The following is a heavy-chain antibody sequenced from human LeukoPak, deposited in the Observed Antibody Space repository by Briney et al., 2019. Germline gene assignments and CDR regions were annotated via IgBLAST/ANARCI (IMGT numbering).Heavy chain of an antibody. D-gene: IGHD1-26*01. J-gene: IGHJ3*02. V-gene: IGHV3-23*01. CDR2: ISGSGFST. CDR3: ARDAWELDAFDI. CDR1: EFTFSNFW. Sequence: GGSLRLSCSASEFTFSNFWMSWVRQAPGKGMEWVSGISGSGFSTYYADSVKGRFTISRDNAKNTFYLQMNSLSAEDTALYYCARDAWELDAFDIWGQGTMVTVSS.